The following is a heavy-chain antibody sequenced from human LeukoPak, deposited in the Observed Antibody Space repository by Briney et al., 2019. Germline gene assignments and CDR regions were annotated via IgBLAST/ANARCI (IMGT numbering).Heavy chain of an antibody. V-gene: IGHV3-74*01. CDR1: GFTFSSYW. D-gene: IGHD5-18*01. CDR3: AHEDGYSYVLDY. Sequence: GGSLRLSCAASGFTFSSYWMHWVRQAPGKGLVWVSRINSDGSSTSYADSVKGRFTISRDNAKNTLHLQMNSLRAEDTAVYYCAHEDGYSYVLDYWGQGTLVTVSS. J-gene: IGHJ4*02. CDR2: INSDGSST.